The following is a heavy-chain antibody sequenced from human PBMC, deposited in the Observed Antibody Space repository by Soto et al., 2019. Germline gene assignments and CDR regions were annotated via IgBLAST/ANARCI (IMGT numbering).Heavy chain of an antibody. Sequence: GASVKVSCTASGGTFSSYTISWVRQAPGQGLEWMGRIIPILGIANYAQKFQGRVTITADKSTSTAYMELSSLRSEDTAVYYCARAWAGHDYGDYGYYFDYWGQGTLVTVSS. J-gene: IGHJ4*02. V-gene: IGHV1-69*02. CDR3: ARAWAGHDYGDYGYYFDY. CDR1: GGTFSSYT. CDR2: IIPILGIA. D-gene: IGHD4-17*01.